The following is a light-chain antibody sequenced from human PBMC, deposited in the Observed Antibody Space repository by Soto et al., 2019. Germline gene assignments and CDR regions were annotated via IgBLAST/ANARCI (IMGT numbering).Light chain of an antibody. CDR2: GAS. CDR3: QQYHNWPLA. J-gene: IGKJ4*01. V-gene: IGKV3D-15*01. CDR1: QSISSN. Sequence: EIVLTQSPATLSVSPGERATLSCRASQSISSNLAWYQQKPGQAPRLLIYGASSRATCIPGRLSGSGSGTEFTLTISSLQSEDCAVYYCQQYHNWPLALGGGTKVEI.